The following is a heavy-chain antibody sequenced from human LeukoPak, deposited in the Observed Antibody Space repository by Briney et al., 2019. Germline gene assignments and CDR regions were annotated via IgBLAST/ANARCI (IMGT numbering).Heavy chain of an antibody. J-gene: IGHJ4*02. CDR1: GYTFTGYY. V-gene: IGHV1-2*02. Sequence: ASVKVSCKASGYTFTGYYMHWVRQAPGQGLEWMGWINPNSGGTNYAQKFQGRATMTRDTSISTAYMELSRLRSDDTAVYYCARDPNPYYYDSSGYGVLDYWGQGTLVTVSS. CDR2: INPNSGGT. CDR3: ARDPNPYYYDSSGYGVLDY. D-gene: IGHD3-22*01.